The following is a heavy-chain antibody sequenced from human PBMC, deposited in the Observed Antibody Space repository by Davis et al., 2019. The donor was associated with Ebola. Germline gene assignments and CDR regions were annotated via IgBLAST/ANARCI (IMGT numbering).Heavy chain of an antibody. CDR1: GYTFTSYG. J-gene: IGHJ6*02. CDR3: ARSMDDYIWGSYRYPSYYYYYGMDV. V-gene: IGHV1-18*01. CDR2: ISAYNGNT. D-gene: IGHD3-16*02. Sequence: AASVKVSCKASGYTFTSYGISWVRQAPGQGLEWMGWISAYNGNTNYAQTLQGWVTMTRDTSISTAYMELSRLRSDDTAVYYCARSMDDYIWGSYRYPSYYYYYGMDVWGQGTTVTVSS.